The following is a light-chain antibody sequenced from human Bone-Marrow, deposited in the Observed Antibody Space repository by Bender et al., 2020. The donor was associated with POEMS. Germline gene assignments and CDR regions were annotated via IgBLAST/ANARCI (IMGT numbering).Light chain of an antibody. CDR1: ALPTRF. CDR3: YSVVNADTQGV. V-gene: IGLV3-10*01. Sequence: AARITCSGDALPTRFVHWYQQKSGQAPVVVIYEDNKRPSGIPERFSGSSSGTMATLTISRAQVDDEADYYCYSVVNADTQGVFGGGTTLTVL. CDR2: EDN. J-gene: IGLJ3*02.